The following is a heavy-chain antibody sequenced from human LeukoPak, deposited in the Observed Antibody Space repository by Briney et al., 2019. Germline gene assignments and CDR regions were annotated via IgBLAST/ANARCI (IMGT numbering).Heavy chain of an antibody. Sequence: PSETLSLTCTVSGGSISSYYWSWIRQPPGKGLEWIGYIYYSGSTDYNPSLKSRVTMSVDTSKNQFSLKLTSVTAADTAVYFCARGGGYDYRFDYWGQGTLVTVSS. J-gene: IGHJ4*02. CDR2: IYYSGST. CDR1: GGSISSYY. CDR3: ARGGGYDYRFDY. D-gene: IGHD5-12*01. V-gene: IGHV4-59*01.